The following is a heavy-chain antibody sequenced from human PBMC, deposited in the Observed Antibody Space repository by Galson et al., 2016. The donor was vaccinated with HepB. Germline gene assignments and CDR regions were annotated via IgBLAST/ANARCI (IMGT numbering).Heavy chain of an antibody. J-gene: IGHJ4*02. CDR2: IRSKAFGGTT. CDR1: GFTFGDFA. CDR3: ARDLRGDY. Sequence: SLRLSCAASGFTFGDFALTWFRQAPGRGLEWLGFIRSKAFGGTTDYAASVKGRFTISRDDSKSIAYLQMNSLKTGDTAVYYCARDLRGDYWGQGTRVTVSS. V-gene: IGHV3-49*03.